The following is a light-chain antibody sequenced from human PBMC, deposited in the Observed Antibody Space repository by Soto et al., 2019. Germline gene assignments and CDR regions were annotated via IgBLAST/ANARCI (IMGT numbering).Light chain of an antibody. J-gene: IGKJ5*01. CDR1: QTISSW. Sequence: DLQMTQSPLSLSASVGDRVTITCRAGQTISSWLAWYQQKPGKAPNLLIYDASNLETGVPSRFIVSGSGTEFTFTISSLQPEDIATYDCQQYDNFLAFGQGTRLEIK. CDR2: DAS. V-gene: IGKV1-33*01. CDR3: QQYDNFLA.